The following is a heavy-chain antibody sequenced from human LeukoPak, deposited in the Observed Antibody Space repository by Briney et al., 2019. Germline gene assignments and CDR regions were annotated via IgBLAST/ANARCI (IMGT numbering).Heavy chain of an antibody. CDR2: IRSSGGTT. CDR1: GFTFSSYA. D-gene: IGHD3-10*01. V-gene: IGHV3-23*01. CDR3: ARGETYYYGSGSYLTGYYYYYGMDV. J-gene: IGHJ6*02. Sequence: GSLRLSCTASGFTFSSYAMTWVRQAPGKGLEWVSTIRSSGGTTYYADSMKGRFTISRDNSKNTLYLQMNSLRAEDTAVYYCARGETYYYGSGSYLTGYYYYYGMDVWGQGTTVTVSS.